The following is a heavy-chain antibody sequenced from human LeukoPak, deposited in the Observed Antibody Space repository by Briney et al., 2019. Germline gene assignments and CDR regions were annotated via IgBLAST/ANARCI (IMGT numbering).Heavy chain of an antibody. CDR1: GGFIINGKW. Sequence: SGTLSLTWGVSGGFIINGKWWSWVRQPPGKGLEWIGEISHSGSPNYNPSLKGRLTISVDTAKNQFSLKLSSVTAADTAVYYCARLPIYYYGSGSYLSEFDYWGQGTLVTVSS. CDR3: ARLPIYYYGSGSYLSEFDY. D-gene: IGHD3-10*01. V-gene: IGHV4-4*02. J-gene: IGHJ4*02. CDR2: ISHSGSP.